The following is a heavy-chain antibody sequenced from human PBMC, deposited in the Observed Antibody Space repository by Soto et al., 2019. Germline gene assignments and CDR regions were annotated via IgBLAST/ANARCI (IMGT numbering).Heavy chain of an antibody. J-gene: IGHJ6*02. Sequence: SLRLSCAASGFTFSSYGMHWVRQAPGKGLEWVAVISYDGSNKYYADSVKGRFTISRDNSKNTLYLQMNSLRAEDTAVYYCAKDSAAGTFIVDGMDVWGQGTTVPVSS. CDR1: GFTFSSYG. CDR3: AKDSAAGTFIVDGMDV. D-gene: IGHD6-13*01. V-gene: IGHV3-30*18. CDR2: ISYDGSNK.